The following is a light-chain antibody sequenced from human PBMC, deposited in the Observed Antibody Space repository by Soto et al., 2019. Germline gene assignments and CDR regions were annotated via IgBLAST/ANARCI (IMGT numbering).Light chain of an antibody. CDR3: QQYNVYSPWT. CDR1: QSISRW. V-gene: IGKV1-5*01. Sequence: DIETSQPPSSGFASVGDIVTINCRASQSISRWLAWYQQKPGKAPKVLIYDVSSLESGVPSRFSGSGSGTEFTLTISSLQPDDFATYYCQQYNVYSPWTFGQGTKVDI. CDR2: DVS. J-gene: IGKJ1*01.